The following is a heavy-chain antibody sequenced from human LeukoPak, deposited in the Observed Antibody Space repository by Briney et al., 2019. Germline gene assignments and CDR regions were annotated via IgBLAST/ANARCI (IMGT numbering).Heavy chain of an antibody. CDR2: IYYSGST. V-gene: IGHV4-59*08. J-gene: IGHJ4*02. CDR3: ARLIGSGSPFDY. Sequence: SETLSLTCTVSGGSISSYYWSWIRQPPGKGLEWIGYIYYSGSTNYNPSLKSRVTISVDTSKNQFSLKLSSVTAADTAVYYCARLIGSGSPFDYWGQGTLVTVSS. D-gene: IGHD3-10*01. CDR1: GGSISSYY.